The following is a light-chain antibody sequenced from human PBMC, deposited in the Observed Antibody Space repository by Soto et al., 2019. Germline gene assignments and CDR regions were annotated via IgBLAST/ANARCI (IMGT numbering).Light chain of an antibody. CDR3: LQYGSSGT. CDR2: GAS. J-gene: IGKJ1*01. CDR1: QSVSNNY. V-gene: IGKV3-20*01. Sequence: TLSLSPGERATLSFRASQSVSNNYLALYQQKPGQAPRLLIYGASNRATGIPDRFSGSGSGTDFTLTISRLEPEDFAVYYCLQYGSSGTFGQGTKVDIK.